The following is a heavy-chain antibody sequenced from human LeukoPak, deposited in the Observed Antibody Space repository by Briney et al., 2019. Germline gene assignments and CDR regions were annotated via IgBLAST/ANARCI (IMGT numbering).Heavy chain of an antibody. V-gene: IGHV1-69*13. CDR2: IIPILGTA. CDR1: GGTFSSYA. D-gene: IGHD4-23*01. Sequence: PVKVSCKASGGTFSSYAISWVRQAPGQGLEWMGGIIPILGTANYAQKFQGRVTITADESTSTAYMELSSLRSEDTAVYYCARDRTTVVTPYFSDAFDIWGQGTMVTVSS. CDR3: ARDRTTVVTPYFSDAFDI. J-gene: IGHJ3*02.